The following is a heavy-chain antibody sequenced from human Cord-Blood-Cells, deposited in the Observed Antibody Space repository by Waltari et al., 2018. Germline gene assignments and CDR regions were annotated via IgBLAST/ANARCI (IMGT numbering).Heavy chain of an antibody. CDR2: INPNSGGT. V-gene: IGHV1-2*02. CDR1: GSTFTGYY. J-gene: IGHJ1*01. CDR3: ARRSSSTADLYFQH. D-gene: IGHD6-13*01. Sequence: QVQLVQSGAEVKKPGASVTVSCKASGSTFTGYYMHWARQAPGQGLEWMGWINPNSGGTNYAQKFQGRVTMTRDTSISTAYMELSRLRSDDTAVYYCARRSSSTADLYFQHWGQGTLVTVSS.